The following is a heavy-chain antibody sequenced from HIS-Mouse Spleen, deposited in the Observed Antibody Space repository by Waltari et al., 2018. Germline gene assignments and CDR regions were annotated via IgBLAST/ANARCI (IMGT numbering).Heavy chain of an antibody. D-gene: IGHD1-26*01. CDR3: AKDITHSGSYSYYYYYGMDV. Sequence: LRLSCAASGFTFRSYAMSWVRQAPGKGLEWVSAISGSGGSTYYADSVKGRFTISRDNSKNTLYLQMNSLRAEDTAVYYCAKDITHSGSYSYYYYYGMDVWGQGTTVTVSS. V-gene: IGHV3-23*01. CDR1: GFTFRSYA. J-gene: IGHJ6*02. CDR2: ISGSGGST.